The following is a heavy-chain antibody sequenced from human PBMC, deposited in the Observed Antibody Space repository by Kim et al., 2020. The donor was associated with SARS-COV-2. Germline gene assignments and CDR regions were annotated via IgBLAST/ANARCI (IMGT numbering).Heavy chain of an antibody. CDR3: ARTTGKTTYYYAMDV. D-gene: IGHD1-1*01. V-gene: IGHV3-48*02. Sequence: ADSVKGRLTISRDNAKNSLYLQMNSLRDEDTAVYYCARTTGKTTYYYAMDVWGRGTTVTVSS. J-gene: IGHJ6*02.